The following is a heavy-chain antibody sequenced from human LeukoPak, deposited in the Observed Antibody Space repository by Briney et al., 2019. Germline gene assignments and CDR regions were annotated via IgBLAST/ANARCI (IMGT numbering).Heavy chain of an antibody. V-gene: IGHV3-23*01. D-gene: IGHD6-19*01. Sequence: PGRPLRLSCAASGFTFSSCAMSWVRQAPGKGLEWVSAISGSGGSTYYADSVKGRFTISRDNSKNTLYLQMNSLRAEDTAVYYCAPHSGWDSSYGYFDYWGQGTLVTVSS. CDR3: APHSGWDSSYGYFDY. CDR1: GFTFSSCA. CDR2: ISGSGGST. J-gene: IGHJ4*02.